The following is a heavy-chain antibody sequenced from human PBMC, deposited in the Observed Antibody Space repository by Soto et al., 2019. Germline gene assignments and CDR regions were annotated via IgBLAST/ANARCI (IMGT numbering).Heavy chain of an antibody. Sequence: PGESLKISCKGSGYSFPSQWIGWVRQTPGKGLEWMGSIYPADSDTRYSPSFQGQVIISADKSIRTAYLEWSSLKASDSAMYLCLRIPHSTTSYYDHSYGMDVWGQGTTVTVSS. V-gene: IGHV5-51*01. CDR1: GYSFPSQW. CDR2: IYPADSDT. D-gene: IGHD6-13*01. J-gene: IGHJ6*02. CDR3: LRIPHSTTSYYDHSYGMDV.